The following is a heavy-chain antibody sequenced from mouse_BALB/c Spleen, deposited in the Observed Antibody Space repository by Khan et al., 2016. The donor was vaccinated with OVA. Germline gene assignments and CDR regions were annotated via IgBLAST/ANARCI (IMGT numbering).Heavy chain of an antibody. D-gene: IGHD1-1*01. Sequence: EVQVVESGGGLVQPGGSRKLSCVASGFTFSNFGMHWVRQAPAKGLEWVAYISDDSSTIYYTDTVKGRFTISRDNPKNTLFLQLTSLGSDDMAMYYCARSFFYGYYFDQWGQGTTLTVSS. J-gene: IGHJ2*01. CDR1: GFTFSNFG. CDR3: ARSFFYGYYFDQ. V-gene: IGHV5-17*02. CDR2: ISDDSSTI.